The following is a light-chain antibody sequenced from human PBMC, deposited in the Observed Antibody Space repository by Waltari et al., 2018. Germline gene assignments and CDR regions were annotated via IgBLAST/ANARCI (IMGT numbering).Light chain of an antibody. CDR1: QSVGIY. CDR3: QHRVNWPWT. V-gene: IGKV3-11*01. J-gene: IGKJ1*01. CDR2: DTS. Sequence: EVVLTQSPVTLSLSPGERGTLSCRASQSVGIYLAWYQQKPGQPPRLLIYDTSKRATGIPARFSGSGSGADFTLTISSLEPEDFAIDYCQHRVNWPWTFGQGTKVDIK.